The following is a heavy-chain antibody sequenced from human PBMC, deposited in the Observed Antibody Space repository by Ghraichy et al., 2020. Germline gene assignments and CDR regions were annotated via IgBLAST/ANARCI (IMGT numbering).Heavy chain of an antibody. CDR2: IYWDDDK. CDR3: AHATSWPTRYYFDY. Sequence: SGPTLVKPTQTLTLTCTFSGFSLRTGGVGVGWIRQAPGKALEWLALIYWDDDKRYRSSLTGRLTITKDTSKNQVVLTMTDMDPADTATYYCAHATSWPTRYYFDYWGQGTLVVVSS. V-gene: IGHV2-5*02. D-gene: IGHD5-24*01. CDR1: GFSLRTGGVG. J-gene: IGHJ4*02.